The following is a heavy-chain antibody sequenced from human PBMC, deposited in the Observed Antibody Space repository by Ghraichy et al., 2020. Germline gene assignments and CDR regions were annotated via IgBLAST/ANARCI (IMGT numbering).Heavy chain of an antibody. J-gene: IGHJ6*03. CDR3: ATGYSSATYYMDV. Sequence: ASVKVSCKASGYTSDIYTTHWVRQAPGQTIEWMGWIKGDSGNTKYSQNFQGRFTVTRDRGARTAYMELSSLTSADTAVYYCATGYSSATYYMDVWGKGTSVTVSS. V-gene: IGHV1-3*01. CDR1: GYTSDIYT. D-gene: IGHD6-25*01. CDR2: IKGDSGNT.